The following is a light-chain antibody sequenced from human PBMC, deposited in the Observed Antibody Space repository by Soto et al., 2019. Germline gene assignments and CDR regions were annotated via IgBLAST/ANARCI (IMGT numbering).Light chain of an antibody. CDR2: EVN. CDR3: SSFTRSSTYV. CDR1: SSDVGAYNF. J-gene: IGLJ1*01. Sequence: QYALTQPASVSGSPGQSITISCTGTSSDVGAYNFVSWYQQYPGKAPKVMIYEVNNRPSGVSNRFSGSKSGNTASLTISGLQAEDEADYYCSSFTRSSTYVFGSGTKV. V-gene: IGLV2-14*01.